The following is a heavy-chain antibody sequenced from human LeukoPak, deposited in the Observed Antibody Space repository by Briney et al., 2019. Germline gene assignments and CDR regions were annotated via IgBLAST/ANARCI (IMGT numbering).Heavy chain of an antibody. CDR3: SRSLDY. Sequence: PGGSLRLSCAASGFPFSGYWMDWVRQAPGKGMEWVANINQGGSEQYYGASVKGGFIISRDNAKNSLYLQMYSLRAEDTAVYYCSRSLDYLGQGALVTVSS. V-gene: IGHV3-7*01. CDR1: GFPFSGYW. J-gene: IGHJ4*02. CDR2: INQGGSEQ.